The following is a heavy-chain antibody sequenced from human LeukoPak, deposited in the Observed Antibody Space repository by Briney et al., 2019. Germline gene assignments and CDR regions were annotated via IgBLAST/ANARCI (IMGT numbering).Heavy chain of an antibody. CDR2: TSSGSSTI. CDR1: GFSFSSYS. D-gene: IGHD6-13*01. J-gene: IGHJ4*02. V-gene: IGHV3-48*04. CDR3: AIAARVAAAGTQRGGLFDY. Sequence: GGSLRLSCAASGFSFSSYSMKWVRQAPGKGLEWLSYTSSGSSTIYYADAVKGRFVISRDNTKKTLDLEMNSLRAEDTAVYYCAIAARVAAAGTQRGGLFDYWGQGTLVTVSS.